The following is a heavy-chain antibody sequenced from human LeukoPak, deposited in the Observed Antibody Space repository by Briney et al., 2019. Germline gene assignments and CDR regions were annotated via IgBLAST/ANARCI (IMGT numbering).Heavy chain of an antibody. D-gene: IGHD3-22*01. V-gene: IGHV3-23*01. CDR2: ISGSGGST. CDR1: GFTFSNAW. Sequence: GGSLRLSCAASGFTFSNAWMSWVRQAPGKGLEWVSAISGSGGSTYYADSVKGRFTISRDNSKNTLYLQMNSLRAEDTAVYYCAKDAYYYDSSGYYYYWGQGTLVTVSS. J-gene: IGHJ4*02. CDR3: AKDAYYYDSSGYYYY.